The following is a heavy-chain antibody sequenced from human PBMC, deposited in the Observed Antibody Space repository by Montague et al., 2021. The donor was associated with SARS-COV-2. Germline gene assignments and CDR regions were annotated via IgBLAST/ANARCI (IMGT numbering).Heavy chain of an antibody. CDR1: GGSFSGYY. Sequence: SETLSLTCAAYGGSFSGYYWSWIRQPPGKGLEWIGEIYHSGSTNYNPSLKSRVIISVDKSKNQFSLKLSSVTVADTAVYYCARTGYSSGWHSFDYWGQGTLVTVSS. V-gene: IGHV4-34*01. CDR2: IYHSGST. CDR3: ARTGYSSGWHSFDY. D-gene: IGHD6-19*01. J-gene: IGHJ4*02.